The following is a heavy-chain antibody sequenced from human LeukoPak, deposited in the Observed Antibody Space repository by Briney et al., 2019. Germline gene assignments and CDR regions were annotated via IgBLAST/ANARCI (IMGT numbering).Heavy chain of an antibody. Sequence: GASVKVSCKASDYTFTSYSFSWVRPAPGQGLEWMGWISAYNGDTNSAPKLQGRVTMTTDTSTNTAYMELRSLRSDDTAVYFCARASHVRFGESDAFDIWGQGTMVTVSS. D-gene: IGHD3-10*01. J-gene: IGHJ3*02. CDR2: ISAYNGDT. CDR1: DYTFTSYS. V-gene: IGHV1-18*01. CDR3: ARASHVRFGESDAFDI.